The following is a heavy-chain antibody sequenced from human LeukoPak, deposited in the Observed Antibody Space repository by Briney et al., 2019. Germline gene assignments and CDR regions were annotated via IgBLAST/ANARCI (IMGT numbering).Heavy chain of an antibody. D-gene: IGHD5-18*01. Sequence: GGSLRLSCAASGFTFSSYWMSWVRQAPGKGLEWVANIKQDGSEKYYVDSVKGRFTISRDNAKNSLYLQMNSLRAEDTAVYYCACGYSYGPFDYWGRGTLVTVSS. J-gene: IGHJ4*02. CDR1: GFTFSSYW. CDR3: ACGYSYGPFDY. V-gene: IGHV3-7*01. CDR2: IKQDGSEK.